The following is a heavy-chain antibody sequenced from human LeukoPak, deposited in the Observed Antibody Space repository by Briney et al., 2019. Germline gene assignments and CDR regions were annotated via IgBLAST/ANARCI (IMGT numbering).Heavy chain of an antibody. J-gene: IGHJ4*02. V-gene: IGHV3-33*08. CDR1: GFTFSSYG. Sequence: GGSLRLSCAASGFTFSSYGMHWVRQAPGKGLEWVAVIWYDGSNKYYADSVKGRFTISRDNSKNTLYLQMNSLRAEDTAVYYCARDLSKAPLDYWGQGTLVTVSS. CDR2: IWYDGSNK. CDR3: ARDLSKAPLDY.